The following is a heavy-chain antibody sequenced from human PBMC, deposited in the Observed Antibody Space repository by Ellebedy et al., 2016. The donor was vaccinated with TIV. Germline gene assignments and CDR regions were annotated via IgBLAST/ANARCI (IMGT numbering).Heavy chain of an antibody. CDR1: GYTFPNYL. Sequence: GESLKISXKGSGYTFPNYLIAWVRQMPGKGLEWMGIVSPDDSSNKISPSFQGRVTISADKSSSTAYLQWSSLKASGTAMYFCARLPYYYASGTYSPFDFWGQGTLVTVSS. J-gene: IGHJ4*02. V-gene: IGHV5-51*01. CDR2: VSPDDSSN. CDR3: ARLPYYYASGTYSPFDF. D-gene: IGHD3-10*01.